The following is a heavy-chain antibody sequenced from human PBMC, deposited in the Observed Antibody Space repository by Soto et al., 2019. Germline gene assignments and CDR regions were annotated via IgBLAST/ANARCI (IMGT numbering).Heavy chain of an antibody. J-gene: IGHJ4*02. CDR3: TTASCYDSSGYYSPWYFFDY. CDR2: IKSKTDGGTT. CDR1: GFTFSNAW. Sequence: GGSLSLSCAASGFTFSNAWMNWVRQAPGKGLEWVGRIKSKTDGGTTDYAAPVKGRFTISRDDSKTSLYLQMNSLETEDTAVYYCTTASCYDSSGYYSPWYFFDYWGQGTPVTVSS. V-gene: IGHV3-15*07. D-gene: IGHD3-22*01.